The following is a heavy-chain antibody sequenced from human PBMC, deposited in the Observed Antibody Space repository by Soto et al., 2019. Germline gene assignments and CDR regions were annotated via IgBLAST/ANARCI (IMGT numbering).Heavy chain of an antibody. V-gene: IGHV5-51*01. J-gene: IGHJ4*02. CDR3: ARLGGIVDTGTWIQ. Sequence: GESLKISCKASGYRFSTYWIGWVRQWPGKGPEWMAIIYPGDSDTRENPSFQGQVTISADKSSNTVHLQWRSLKASHTAIYYCARLGGIVDTGTWIQWGQGTPVTVSS. CDR1: GYRFSTYW. CDR2: IYPGDSDT. D-gene: IGHD1-26*01.